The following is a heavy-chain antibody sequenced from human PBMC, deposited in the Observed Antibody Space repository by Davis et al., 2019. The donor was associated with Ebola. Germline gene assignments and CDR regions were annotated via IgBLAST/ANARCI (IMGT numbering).Heavy chain of an antibody. CDR2: IIPIFGTA. CDR1: GGTFSSYA. CDR3: ARVRERVFGVVTDYYYYGMDV. D-gene: IGHD3-3*01. V-gene: IGHV1-69*13. J-gene: IGHJ6*02. Sequence: SVKVSCKASGGTFSSYAISWVRQAPGQGLEWMGGIIPIFGTANYAQKFQGRVTITADESTSTAYMELSSLRSEDTAVYYCARVRERVFGVVTDYYYYGMDVWGQGTTVTVSS.